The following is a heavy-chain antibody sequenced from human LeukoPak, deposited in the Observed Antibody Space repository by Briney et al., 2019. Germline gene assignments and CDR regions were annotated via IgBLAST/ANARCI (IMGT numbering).Heavy chain of an antibody. D-gene: IGHD2-2*01. Sequence: SETLSLTCTVSGYSISSGYYWGWIRQPPGKGLEWIGSIYHSGSTYYNPSLKSRVTISVDTSKNQFSLKLSPVTAADTAVYYCARDGCSSTSCYFIYYYYMDVWGKGTTVTVSS. V-gene: IGHV4-38-2*02. CDR1: GYSISSGYY. CDR3: ARDGCSSTSCYFIYYYYMDV. CDR2: IYHSGST. J-gene: IGHJ6*03.